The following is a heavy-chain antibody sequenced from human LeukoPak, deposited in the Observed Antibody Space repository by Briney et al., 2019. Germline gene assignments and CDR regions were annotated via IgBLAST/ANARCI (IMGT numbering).Heavy chain of an antibody. CDR1: GGSISSSN. V-gene: IGHV3-23*01. D-gene: IGHD5-12*01. Sequence: PSGTLSLTCAVSGGSISSSNWWSWVRQPPGKGLEWVSAISGSGGSTYYADSVKGRFTISRDNSKNTLYLQMNSLRAEDTAVYYCAKHVDIVATNYYYMDVWGKGTTVTVSS. CDR3: AKHVDIVATNYYYMDV. J-gene: IGHJ6*03. CDR2: ISGSGGST.